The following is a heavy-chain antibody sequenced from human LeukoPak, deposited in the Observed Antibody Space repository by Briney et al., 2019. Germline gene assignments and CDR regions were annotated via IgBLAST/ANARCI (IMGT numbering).Heavy chain of an antibody. CDR1: GFTFSSYG. J-gene: IGHJ6*02. CDR2: ISYDGSNK. Sequence: GGSLRLSCAASGFTFSSYGMHGVRQAPGKGLEWVAVISYDGSNKYYADSVKGRFTISRDNSKNTLYLQMNSLRAEDTAVYYCAKGILPYVVTAINGMDVWGQGTTVTVSS. CDR3: AKGILPYVVTAINGMDV. V-gene: IGHV3-30*18. D-gene: IGHD2-21*02.